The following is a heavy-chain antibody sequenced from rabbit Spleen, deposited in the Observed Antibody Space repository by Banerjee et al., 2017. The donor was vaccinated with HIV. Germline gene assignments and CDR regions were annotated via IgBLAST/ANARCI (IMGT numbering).Heavy chain of an antibody. J-gene: IGHJ6*01. D-gene: IGHD1-1*01. CDR1: GFSFSNKAV. Sequence: QEQLVESGGGLVKPEGSLKLSCTASGFSFSNKAVMCWVRQAPGKGLEWIACINAVTGKAVYASWAKGRFIMSRTSSTTVTLQMTSLTAADTATYFCARDTSSSFSSYGMDLWGQGTLVTVS. CDR2: INAVTGKA. V-gene: IGHV1S45*01. CDR3: ARDTSSSFSSYGMDL.